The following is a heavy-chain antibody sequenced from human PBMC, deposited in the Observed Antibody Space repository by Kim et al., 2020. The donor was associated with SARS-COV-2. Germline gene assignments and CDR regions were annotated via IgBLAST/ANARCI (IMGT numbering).Heavy chain of an antibody. V-gene: IGHV4-34*01. CDR3: ARGGILDPLLWFGEFNAVRYYYGMDV. D-gene: IGHD3-10*01. CDR2: INHSGST. Sequence: SETLSLTCAVYGGSFSGYYWSWIRQPPGKGLEWIGEINHSGSTNYNPSLKSRVTISVDTSKNQFSLKLSSVTAADTAVYYCARGGILDPLLWFGEFNAVRYYYGMDVWGQGTTVTVSS. CDR1: GGSFSGYY. J-gene: IGHJ6*02.